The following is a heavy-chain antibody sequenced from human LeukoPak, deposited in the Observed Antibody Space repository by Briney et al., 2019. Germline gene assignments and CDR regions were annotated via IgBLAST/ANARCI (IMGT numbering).Heavy chain of an antibody. J-gene: IGHJ3*02. CDR3: ARDLGAVAATVSAFDI. CDR2: ISSSGSPI. CDR1: GFTFSSYE. D-gene: IGHD6-19*01. V-gene: IGHV3-48*03. Sequence: GGSLRLSCAASGFTFSSYEMNWVRQAPGKGLEWVSYISSSGSPIHYADSVKGRFTISRDNAKNSLYLQMTSLRAEDTAVYYCARDLGAVAATVSAFDIWGQGTMVTVSS.